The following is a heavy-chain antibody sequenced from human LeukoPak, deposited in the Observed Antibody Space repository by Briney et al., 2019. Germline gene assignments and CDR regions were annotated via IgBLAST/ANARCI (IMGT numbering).Heavy chain of an antibody. Sequence: GRSLRLSCADSGFTFSNYGMHWVRRAPGKGLEWVAVIWYDGSNKYYADSVKGRFTISRDNSKNTLYLQMNSLRAEDTAVYYCARERGVIYFDYWGQGTLVTVSS. D-gene: IGHD3-10*01. V-gene: IGHV3-33*08. J-gene: IGHJ4*02. CDR3: ARERGVIYFDY. CDR2: IWYDGSNK. CDR1: GFTFSNYG.